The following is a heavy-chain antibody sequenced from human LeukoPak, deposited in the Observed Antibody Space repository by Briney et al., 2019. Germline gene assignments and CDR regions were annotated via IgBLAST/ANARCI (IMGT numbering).Heavy chain of an antibody. Sequence: GGSLRLSCAASGFTLSNYGMHWVRQAPGKGLEWVGRIKSKTDGGTTDYAAPVKGRFTISRDDSKNTLYLQMNSLKTEDTAVYYCTSVGFGPYYFDNWGQGTLVTVSS. J-gene: IGHJ4*02. CDR2: IKSKTDGGTT. V-gene: IGHV3-15*01. CDR1: GFTLSNYG. D-gene: IGHD3-10*01. CDR3: TSVGFGPYYFDN.